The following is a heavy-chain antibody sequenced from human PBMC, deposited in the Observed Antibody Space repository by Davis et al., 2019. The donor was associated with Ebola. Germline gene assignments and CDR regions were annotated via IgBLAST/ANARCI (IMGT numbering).Heavy chain of an antibody. CDR1: GYTFTSYA. V-gene: IGHV1-69*13. CDR3: ARGPIQWLPPSVYFDY. Sequence: SVKVSCKASGYTFTSYAISWVRQAPGQGLEWMGGIIPIFGTANYAQKFQGRVTITADESTSTAYMELSSLRSEDTAVYYCARGPIQWLPPSVYFDYWGQGTLVTVSS. CDR2: IIPIFGTA. D-gene: IGHD3-22*01. J-gene: IGHJ4*02.